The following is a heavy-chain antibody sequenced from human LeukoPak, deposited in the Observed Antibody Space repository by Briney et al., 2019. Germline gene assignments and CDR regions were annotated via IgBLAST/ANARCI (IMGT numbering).Heavy chain of an antibody. CDR2: IIPIFGTA. CDR3: ARAQRWLQSKYCFDY. D-gene: IGHD5-24*01. V-gene: IGHV1-69*13. Sequence: ASVKVSCKASGGTFSSYAISWVRQAPGQGLEWMGGIIPIFGTANYAQKFQGRVMITADESTSTAYMELSSLRSEDTAVYYCARAQRWLQSKYCFDYWGQGTLVTVSS. J-gene: IGHJ4*02. CDR1: GGTFSSYA.